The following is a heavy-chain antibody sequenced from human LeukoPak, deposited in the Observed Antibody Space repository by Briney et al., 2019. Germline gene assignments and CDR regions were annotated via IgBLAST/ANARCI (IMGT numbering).Heavy chain of an antibody. CDR2: IYSGGST. V-gene: IGHV3-66*01. J-gene: IGHJ4*02. CDR1: GFTVSSNY. D-gene: IGHD3-10*01. CDR3: ARGRAYYSRVGSY. Sequence: GGSLRLSCAASGFTVSSNYMSWVRQAPGKGLEWVSVIYSGGSTYYADSVKGRFTISRDNSKNTLYLQMNSLRAEDTAVYYCARGRAYYSRVGSYWGQGTLVTVSS.